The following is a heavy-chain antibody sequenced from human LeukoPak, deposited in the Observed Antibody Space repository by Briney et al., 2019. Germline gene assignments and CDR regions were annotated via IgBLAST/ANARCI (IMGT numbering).Heavy chain of an antibody. CDR2: ISAYNGNT. CDR3: ARVGGVILGSDFDY. CDR1: GYTFTSYD. V-gene: IGHV1-18*01. D-gene: IGHD3-16*02. J-gene: IGHJ4*02. Sequence: ASVKVSCKASGYTFTSYDINWVRQATGQGLEWMGWISAYNGNTNYAQKLQGRVTMTTDTSTSTAYMELRSLRSDDTAVYYCARVGGVILGSDFDYWGQGTLVTVSS.